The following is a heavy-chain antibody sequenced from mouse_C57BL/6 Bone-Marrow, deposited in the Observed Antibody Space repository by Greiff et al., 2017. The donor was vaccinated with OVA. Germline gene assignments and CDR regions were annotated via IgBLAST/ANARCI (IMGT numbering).Heavy chain of an antibody. V-gene: IGHV1-82*01. CDR1: GYAFSSSG. CDR2: IYPGDGDT. Sequence: VKLMESGPELVKPGASVKISCKASGYAFSSSGMNWVKQRPGQGLEWIGRIYPGDGDTNYNGKFKGKATRTADKSSSTAYMQLRSLTSEDSAVYFCARRVYGSDDYAMDYWGQGTSVTVSS. D-gene: IGHD2-2*01. J-gene: IGHJ4*01. CDR3: ARRVYGSDDYAMDY.